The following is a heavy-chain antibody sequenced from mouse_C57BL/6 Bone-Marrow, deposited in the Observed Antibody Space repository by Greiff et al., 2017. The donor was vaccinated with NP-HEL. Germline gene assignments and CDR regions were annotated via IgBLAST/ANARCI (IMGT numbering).Heavy chain of an antibody. CDR2: IDPETGGT. V-gene: IGHV1-15*01. D-gene: IGHD2-10*02. CDR1: GYTFTDYE. J-gene: IGHJ3*01. Sequence: VQLQQSGAELVRPGASVTLSCKASGYTFTDYEMHWVKQTPVHGLEWIGAIDPETGGTAYNQKFKGKAILTADKSSSTAYMELRSLTSADSAVYYCTGYGNFWFAYWGQGTLVTVSA. CDR3: TGYGNFWFAY.